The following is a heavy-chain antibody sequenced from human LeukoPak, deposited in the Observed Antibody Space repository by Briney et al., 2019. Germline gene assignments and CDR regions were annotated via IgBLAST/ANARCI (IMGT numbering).Heavy chain of an antibody. Sequence: PSETLSLTCNVSGGSISSSGYYWGWIRQPPGKGLEWIGSIYYSGSTYHKPSLKSRVTISVDTSKNQFSLKMTSVTAADTAMCYCARLLGPFDYVWGSPRSTWGQGTLVTVSS. D-gene: IGHD3-16*01. J-gene: IGHJ4*02. CDR1: GGSISSSGYY. CDR3: ARLLGPFDYVWGSPRST. V-gene: IGHV4-39*07. CDR2: IYYSGST.